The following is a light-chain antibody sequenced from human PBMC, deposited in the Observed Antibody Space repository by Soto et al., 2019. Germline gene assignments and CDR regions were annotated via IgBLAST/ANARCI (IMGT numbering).Light chain of an antibody. V-gene: IGLV1-47*01. CDR1: SSNIGSNY. J-gene: IGLJ2*01. CDR3: AAWDDSLSGRGVV. CDR2: RNN. Sequence: QLVLTQPPSASGTPGQRVTISCSGSSSNIGSNYLYWYQHLPGAAPKLLIYRNNQRPSGVPDRFSGSKSGTSASLAISGLRSEDEADYYCAAWDDSLSGRGVVFGGGTKLTVL.